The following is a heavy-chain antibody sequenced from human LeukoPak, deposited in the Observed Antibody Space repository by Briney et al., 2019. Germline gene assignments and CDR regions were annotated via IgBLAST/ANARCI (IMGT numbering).Heavy chain of an antibody. CDR3: ARDDQYYYDSSGYSDY. CDR2: ISSSSSYI. D-gene: IGHD3-22*01. Sequence: GGSLRLSCAASGFTFSSYSMNWVRQAPGKGLEWVSSISSSSSYIYYADSVKGRFTISRDNAKNSLYLQMNSLRAEDTAVYYCARDDQYYYDSSGYSDYRGQGTLVTVSS. V-gene: IGHV3-21*01. J-gene: IGHJ4*02. CDR1: GFTFSSYS.